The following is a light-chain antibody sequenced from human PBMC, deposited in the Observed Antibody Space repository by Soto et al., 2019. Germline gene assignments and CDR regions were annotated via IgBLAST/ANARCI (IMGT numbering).Light chain of an antibody. J-gene: IGKJ3*01. CDR3: QKCDYLPI. Sequence: DIQLTQSPSSLSASVGDRVTITCQASHDITSYLNWYQHKPGKTPKLLIYDASILEAGVPSRFSGSGSRTDFTFTISSLQPEDVATYYCQKCDYLPIFGPGTTVDFK. CDR1: HDITSY. CDR2: DAS. V-gene: IGKV1-33*01.